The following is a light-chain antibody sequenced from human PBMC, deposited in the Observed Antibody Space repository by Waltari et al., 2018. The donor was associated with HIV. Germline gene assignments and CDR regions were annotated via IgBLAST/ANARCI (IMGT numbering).Light chain of an antibody. CDR2: EGI. CDR1: SSDIGNYTL. CDR3: SSYGGSSNWL. J-gene: IGLJ2*01. Sequence: QSALTQPASVSGSPGQSITISCTGTSSDIGNYTLVSWYQQHPGKAPKLIIYEGIKRPSGVSNRISGSKSANTASLTISGLQAEDEADYFCSSYGGSSNWLFGGGTKPTVL. V-gene: IGLV2-23*01.